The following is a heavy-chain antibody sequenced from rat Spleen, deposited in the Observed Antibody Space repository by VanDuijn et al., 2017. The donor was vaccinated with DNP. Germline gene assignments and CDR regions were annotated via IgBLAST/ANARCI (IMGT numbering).Heavy chain of an antibody. V-gene: IGHV5-31*01. J-gene: IGHJ3*01. CDR2: ITPSGGNT. D-gene: IGHD1-7*01. CDR3: ATSSYFGYDYGFAY. Sequence: EVQLVESGGGLVQPGRSLKLSCAASGFTFSSYWMFWVRQVPGKGLEWVASITPSGGNTYFPDSVKGRFTISRDYARSTLYLQMDSLRSEDTATYYCATSSYFGYDYGFAYWGQGTLVTVSS. CDR1: GFTFSSYW.